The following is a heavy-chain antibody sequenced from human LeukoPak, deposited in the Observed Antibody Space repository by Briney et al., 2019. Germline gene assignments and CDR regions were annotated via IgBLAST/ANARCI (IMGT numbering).Heavy chain of an antibody. J-gene: IGHJ4*02. V-gene: IGHV3-48*01. CDR3: VKSSDGSTSFDC. D-gene: IGHD2-2*01. CDR1: GFTFSSYS. CDR2: ISSSSTI. Sequence: GGSLRLSCAASGFTFSSYSMNWVRQAPGKGLEWVSYISSSSTIYYADSVKGRFTISRDNSKNTLFLQINSLRAEDTAVHYCVKSSDGSTSFDCWGQGTLVTVSS.